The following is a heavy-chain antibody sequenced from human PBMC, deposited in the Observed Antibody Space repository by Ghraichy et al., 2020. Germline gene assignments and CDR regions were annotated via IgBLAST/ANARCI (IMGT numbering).Heavy chain of an antibody. CDR3: VRTPPNWGFDY. V-gene: IGHV1-8*01. CDR1: GYTFTSYD. J-gene: IGHJ4*02. CDR2: MNPNSANT. D-gene: IGHD7-27*01. Sequence: ASVKVSCKASGYTFTSYDINWVRQDTGQGLEWMGWMNPNSANTGYAQKFQGRVTMTRTTSISTAYMELSSLRSEDTAVYYCVRTPPNWGFDYWGQGTLVTVSS.